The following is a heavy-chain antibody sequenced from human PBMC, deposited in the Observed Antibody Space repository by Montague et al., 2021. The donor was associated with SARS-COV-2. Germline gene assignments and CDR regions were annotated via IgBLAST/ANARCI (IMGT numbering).Heavy chain of an antibody. CDR1: SGSIISSGYY. D-gene: IGHD3-10*01. CDR3: ERGMIRGVTTPFDY. V-gene: IGHV4-39*02. Sequence: SETRSLTCSVSSGSIISSGYYWGWIRQPPGKELEWIGNINYSGTTYYNPYLQSRGTISVDKSKNYLSLRLSAVTAADTAVYFCERGMIRGVTTPFDYWGQGSQVTVSS. J-gene: IGHJ4*02. CDR2: INYSGTT.